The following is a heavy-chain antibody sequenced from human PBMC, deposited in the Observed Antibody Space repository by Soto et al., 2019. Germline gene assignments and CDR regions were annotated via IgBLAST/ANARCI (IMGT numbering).Heavy chain of an antibody. J-gene: IGHJ3*02. CDR3: ESDHGDYYGSGSYYPSI. CDR1: GYTFTSYG. V-gene: IGHV1-18*01. Sequence: QVQLVQSGAEVKKPGASVKVSCKASGYTFTSYGISWVRQAPGQGLEWMGWISAYNGNTNYAQKLQGRVTMTTDTHTSTAYMELRSLRSDDTAVYYCESDHGDYYGSGSYYPSIWGRVTMVTVS. CDR2: ISAYNGNT. D-gene: IGHD3-10*01.